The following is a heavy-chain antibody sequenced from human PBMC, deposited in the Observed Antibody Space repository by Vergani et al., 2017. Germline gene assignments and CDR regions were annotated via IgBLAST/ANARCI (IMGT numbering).Heavy chain of an antibody. CDR1: GFTFDTYT. D-gene: IGHD3-10*01. V-gene: IGHV3-23*01. CDR3: TTAWGLYYLHGEYFQY. J-gene: IGHJ1*01. CDR2: ISSGGGDI. Sequence: EVQLLESGGGLVQPGGSRRLSCAGAGFTFDTYTMASVRQAPGKGLEWVATISSGGGDIFYADSVKGRFTISRDNSKNTLFLQMNSLKDEDTAVYYCTTAWGLYYLHGEYFQYWGRGTRVSVSS.